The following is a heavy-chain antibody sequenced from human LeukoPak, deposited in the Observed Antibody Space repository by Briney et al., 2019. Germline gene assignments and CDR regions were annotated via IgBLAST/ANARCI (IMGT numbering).Heavy chain of an antibody. J-gene: IGHJ4*02. CDR1: GFTFSSYA. D-gene: IGHD3-10*01. V-gene: IGHV3-30*18. CDR2: ISYDGSNK. Sequence: PGGSLRLSCAASGFTFSSYAMSWVRQAPGKGLEWVAVISYDGSNKYYADSVKGRFTISRDNSKNTLYLQMNSLRAEDTAVYYCAKSGSYGSGHYWGQGTLVTVSS. CDR3: AKSGSYGSGHY.